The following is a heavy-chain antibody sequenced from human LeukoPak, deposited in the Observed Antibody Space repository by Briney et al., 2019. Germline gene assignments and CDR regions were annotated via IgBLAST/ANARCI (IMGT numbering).Heavy chain of an antibody. V-gene: IGHV3-74*01. J-gene: IGHJ4*02. Sequence: PGGSLRLSCAASGFTFSSYWMHWVRQAPGKGLVWVSRINSDGSSTSYADSVKGRFTISRDNATNTLYLQMNSLRAEDTAVYYCARGAVGATDFDYWGQGTLITVSS. CDR1: GFTFSSYW. CDR3: ARGAVGATDFDY. D-gene: IGHD1-26*01. CDR2: INSDGSST.